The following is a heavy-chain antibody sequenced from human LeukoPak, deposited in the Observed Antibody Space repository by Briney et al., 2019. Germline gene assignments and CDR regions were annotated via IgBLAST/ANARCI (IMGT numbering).Heavy chain of an antibody. J-gene: IGHJ4*02. CDR2: MNPNSGNT. CDR3: ARRVAAGCTCMGY. Sequence: GASVKVSCKASGYSFTSDDINWVRQATGQGLEWMGWMNPNSGNTGSAQKFQGRVTMTRNTSISTAYMELSNLRSEDTAVYYCARRVAAGCTCMGYWGQGTLVTVSS. D-gene: IGHD6-13*01. CDR1: GYSFTSDD. V-gene: IGHV1-8*01.